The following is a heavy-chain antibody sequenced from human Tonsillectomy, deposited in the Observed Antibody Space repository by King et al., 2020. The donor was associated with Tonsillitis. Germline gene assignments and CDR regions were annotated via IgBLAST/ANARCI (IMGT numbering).Heavy chain of an antibody. CDR1: GYTFTSYD. D-gene: IGHD3-16*02. CDR2: MNPNSGNT. J-gene: IGHJ5*02. CDR3: ARGRWDYVWGSYRSNWFDP. V-gene: IGHV1-8*01. Sequence: VQLVESGAEVKKPGASVKVSCTASGYTFTSYDINWVRQATGQGLEWMGWMNPNSGNTGYAQKFQGRVTMTRNTSISTAYMELSSLRSEDTAVYYCARGRWDYVWGSYRSNWFDPWGQGTLVTVSS.